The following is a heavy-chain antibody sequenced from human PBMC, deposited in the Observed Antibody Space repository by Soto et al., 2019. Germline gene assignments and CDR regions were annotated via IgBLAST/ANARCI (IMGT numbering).Heavy chain of an antibody. CDR3: AREIWGYYFDY. V-gene: IGHV3-30-3*01. D-gene: IGHD3-16*01. J-gene: IGHJ4*02. CDR2: ISYDGSNK. Sequence: QVQLVESGGGVVQPGRSLRLSCAASGFTFSSYAMHWVRQAPGKGLEWVAVISYDGSNKYYADSVKGRFTISRDNSKNTLYLQMNSLRAEDTAVYYCAREIWGYYFDYWGQGTLVTVSS. CDR1: GFTFSSYA.